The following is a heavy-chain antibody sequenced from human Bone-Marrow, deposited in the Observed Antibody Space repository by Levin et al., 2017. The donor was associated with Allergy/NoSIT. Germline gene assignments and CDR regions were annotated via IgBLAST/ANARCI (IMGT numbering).Heavy chain of an antibody. J-gene: IGHJ6*02. Sequence: GGSLRLSCEGSGFISSYYPMNWVRQAPGKGLEWVAGISADGTNKDYADSVKGRFSISRDYSKNTVYFQMNSLRPEDTAMYFCVRDLGDRLGRSTLGRGGRYYGMDVWGQGTTVTVSS. CDR3: VRDLGDRLGRSTLGRGGRYYGMDV. CDR1: GFISSYYP. CDR2: ISADGTNK. D-gene: IGHD3-16*01. V-gene: IGHV3-30*04.